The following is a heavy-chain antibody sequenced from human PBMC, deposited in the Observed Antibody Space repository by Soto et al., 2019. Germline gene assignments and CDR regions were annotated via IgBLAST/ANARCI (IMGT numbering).Heavy chain of an antibody. V-gene: IGHV1-69*01. CDR1: GGTFSSYA. Sequence: VKVSCKASGGTFSSYAISWVRQAPGQGLEWMGGIIPIFGTANYAQKFQGRVTITADESTSTAYMELSSLRSEDTAVYYCARDTGFYDSSGYDPLRDGMDVWGQGTTVTVSS. CDR2: IIPIFGTA. J-gene: IGHJ6*02. CDR3: ARDTGFYDSSGYDPLRDGMDV. D-gene: IGHD3-22*01.